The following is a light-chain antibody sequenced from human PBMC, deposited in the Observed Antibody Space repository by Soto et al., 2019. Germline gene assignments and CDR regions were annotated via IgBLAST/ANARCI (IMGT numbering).Light chain of an antibody. Sequence: EIQRTESPSTLSASVGDRVTITCRASQSISSWLAWYQQKPGKAPKLLIYDASSLESGVPSRFSGSGSGTEVTITISSLQPDDVSTYYCQQSNSYSRTFGQGTKVDIK. V-gene: IGKV1-5*01. J-gene: IGKJ1*01. CDR2: DAS. CDR3: QQSNSYSRT. CDR1: QSISSW.